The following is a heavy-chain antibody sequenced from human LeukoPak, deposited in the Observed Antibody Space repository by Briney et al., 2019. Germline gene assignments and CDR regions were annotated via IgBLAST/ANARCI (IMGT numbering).Heavy chain of an antibody. Sequence: AGGSLRLSCAASGFTFSNYGMHWVRQAPGKGLEWVAVISYDGNYKYYADSVKGRFTISRDNYKNTLSLQMSSLRSEDTALYYCAKDLNYGDLFDYWGQGTLVTVSS. CDR2: ISYDGNYK. CDR1: GFTFSNYG. CDR3: AKDLNYGDLFDY. D-gene: IGHD4-17*01. J-gene: IGHJ4*02. V-gene: IGHV3-30*18.